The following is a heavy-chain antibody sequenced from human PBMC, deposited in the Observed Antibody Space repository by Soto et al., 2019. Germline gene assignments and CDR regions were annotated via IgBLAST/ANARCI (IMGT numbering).Heavy chain of an antibody. CDR1: GGSISSYY. D-gene: IGHD2-15*01. J-gene: IGHJ3*02. CDR3: ARARVVVADAFDI. Sequence: QVQLQESGPGLVKPSETLSLTCTVSGGSISSYYWSWIRQPPGKGLEWIGYIYYSGSTNYNPSLKSRVNISVDTSKNQFSLKLSSVTAADTAVYYCARARVVVADAFDIWGQGTMVTVSS. CDR2: IYYSGST. V-gene: IGHV4-59*01.